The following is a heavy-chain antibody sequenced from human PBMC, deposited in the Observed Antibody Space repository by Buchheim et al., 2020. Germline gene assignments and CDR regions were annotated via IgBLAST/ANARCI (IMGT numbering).Heavy chain of an antibody. D-gene: IGHD1-26*01. J-gene: IGHJ4*02. CDR3: ARDLYIVGATTY. CDR2: ISVSGAIT. Sequence: EVQLVESGGGLVQPGGSLRLSCAASGFTFTTYEMNWVRQAPGKGLEWVSYISVSGAITHYADSVKGRFTISRDNAKNYLYLQMNSLRAEDTAVYYCARDLYIVGATTYWGQGTL. V-gene: IGHV3-48*03. CDR1: GFTFTTYE.